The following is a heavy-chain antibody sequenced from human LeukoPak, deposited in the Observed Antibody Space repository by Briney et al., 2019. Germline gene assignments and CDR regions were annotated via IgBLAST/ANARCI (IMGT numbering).Heavy chain of an antibody. CDR3: AKDAYYDSSGCLDY. Sequence: GGSLRLSCAASGFTFDDYAMHWVRQAPGKGLEWVSGISWNSGSIGYADSVKGRFTISRDNAKNSLYLQMNSLRAEDTALYYCAKDAYYDSSGCLDYWGQGTLSPSPQ. CDR1: GFTFDDYA. V-gene: IGHV3-9*01. D-gene: IGHD3-22*01. J-gene: IGHJ4*02. CDR2: ISWNSGSI.